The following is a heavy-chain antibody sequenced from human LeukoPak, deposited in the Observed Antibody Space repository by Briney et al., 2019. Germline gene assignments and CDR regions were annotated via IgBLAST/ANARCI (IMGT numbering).Heavy chain of an antibody. D-gene: IGHD2-15*01. V-gene: IGHV3-30*18. CDR1: GFTFSNYD. CDR2: ISYDGSNR. J-gene: IGHJ4*02. Sequence: GRSLRLSCAASGFTFSNYDMHWVRQAPGKGLEWVSVISYDGSNRYYADSVNGRFTISRDNSKNTLYLQMNSLRAEDTAVYYCANIPEEVVAATGTGHFDYWGQGTLVTVSS. CDR3: ANIPEEVVAATGTGHFDY.